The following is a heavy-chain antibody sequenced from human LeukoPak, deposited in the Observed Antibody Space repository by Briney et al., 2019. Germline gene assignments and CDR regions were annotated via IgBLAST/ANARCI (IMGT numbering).Heavy chain of an antibody. D-gene: IGHD2/OR15-2a*01. Sequence: GGSLRLSCAASRFTFSNYAIHWVRQAPGKGLDWVAFISYDGIHKYYSDSVKGRFTISRDNSGNTMYLQTNSLRIEDTAVYYCARDGPNSAFDIWGQGTMVTVSS. J-gene: IGHJ3*02. CDR2: ISYDGIHK. CDR1: RFTFSNYA. V-gene: IGHV3-30*04. CDR3: ARDGPNSAFDI.